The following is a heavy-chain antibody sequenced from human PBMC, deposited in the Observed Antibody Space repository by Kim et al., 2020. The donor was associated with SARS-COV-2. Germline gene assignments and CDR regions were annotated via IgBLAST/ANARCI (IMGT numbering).Heavy chain of an antibody. D-gene: IGHD6-13*01. Sequence: GGSLRLSCAASGFTFSSYGMHWVRQAPGKGLEWVAVISYDGSNKYYADSVKGRFTISRDNSKNTLYLQMNSLRAEDTAVYYCAKGTFYSSRWYSFDYWG. CDR1: GFTFSSYG. CDR3: AKGTFYSSRWYSFDY. J-gene: IGHJ4*01. CDR2: ISYDGSNK. V-gene: IGHV3-30*18.